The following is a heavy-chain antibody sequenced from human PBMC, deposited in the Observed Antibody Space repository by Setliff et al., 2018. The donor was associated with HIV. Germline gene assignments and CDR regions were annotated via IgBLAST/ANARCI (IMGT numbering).Heavy chain of an antibody. J-gene: IGHJ4*02. V-gene: IGHV4-4*07. CDR1: GGSISSHY. CDR2: IFSSGST. CDR3: ARDPVITMMVGPKFYFDY. Sequence: SETLSLTCTVSGGSISSHYWSWIRQPAGKGLEWIGRIFSSGSTSYNSSLKSRVTMSVDTSKNQFSLRLTSVTAADTAVYYCARDPVITMMVGPKFYFDYWGQGILVTVSS. D-gene: IGHD3-22*01.